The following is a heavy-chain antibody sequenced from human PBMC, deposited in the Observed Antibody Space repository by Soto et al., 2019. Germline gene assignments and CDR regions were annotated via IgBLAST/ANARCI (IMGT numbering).Heavy chain of an antibody. CDR1: GFTFSTYE. V-gene: IGHV3-48*03. Sequence: GGSLRLSCAASGFTFSTYEFNWVRQAPGRGLEWISYISVSGNIIKYAESVKGRFTISRDNADNSLHLHMSNLRVDDTALYFCVRDTMRASAAASLDYWGQGTQVTVSS. CDR3: VRDTMRASAAASLDY. J-gene: IGHJ4*02. D-gene: IGHD2-2*01. CDR2: ISVSGNII.